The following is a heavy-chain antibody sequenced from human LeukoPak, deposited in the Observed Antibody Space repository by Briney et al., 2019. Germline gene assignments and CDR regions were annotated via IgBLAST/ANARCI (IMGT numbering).Heavy chain of an antibody. J-gene: IGHJ4*02. CDR2: IKQDGSEK. CDR3: AKGGRGNGEVY. Sequence: GGSLRLSCAVSGFTFSSYWMNWVRQAPGKGLEWVANIKQDGSEKNYVDSVKGRFTISRDNAKSSLFLQMNDLKAEDTAVYYCAKGGRGNGEVYWGQGTLVTVSS. CDR1: GFTFSSYW. D-gene: IGHD2-8*01. V-gene: IGHV3-7*01.